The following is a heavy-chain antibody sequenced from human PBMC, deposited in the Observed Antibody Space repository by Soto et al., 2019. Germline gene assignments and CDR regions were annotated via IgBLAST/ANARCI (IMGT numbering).Heavy chain of an antibody. D-gene: IGHD6-19*01. V-gene: IGHV3-23*01. CDR1: GLIFRNYA. CDR3: AKAPGGTVAGL. CDR2: ISGSGGST. J-gene: IGHJ4*02. Sequence: EVQLLESGGGLVQPGGSLRLSCAASGLIFRNYAMSWVHQAPGEGLEWVSGISGSGGSTEYADSVKGRFTISRDNSKNTLYLQMNSLRVEDTAVYYCAKAPGGTVAGLWGQGTLVTVSS.